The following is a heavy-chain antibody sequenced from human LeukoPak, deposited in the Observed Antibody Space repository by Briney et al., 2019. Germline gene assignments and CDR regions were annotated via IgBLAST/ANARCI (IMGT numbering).Heavy chain of an antibody. CDR1: GFRFSDYY. V-gene: IGHV1-2*06. CDR3: ATDGGKHNFDY. Sequence: ASXKXSCKASGFRFSDYYLHWVRQAPGQGLEWMGRIILNDGRTKYAQRFEGRVSMTRDTSISTAYMELIMQTSDDTAVYYCATDGGKHNFDYWGQGTLVTVS. D-gene: IGHD1-26*01. CDR2: IILNDGRT. J-gene: IGHJ4*02.